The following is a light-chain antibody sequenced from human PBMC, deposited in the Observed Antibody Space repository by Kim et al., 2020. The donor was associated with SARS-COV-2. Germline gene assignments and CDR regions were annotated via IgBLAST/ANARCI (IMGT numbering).Light chain of an antibody. CDR3: AAWDDTLSGWV. J-gene: IGLJ3*02. Sequence: GQRLTNSCSERISNIRNNDAQWLQELAGRAPKLVVYRNDQRPAGGPDRLSGSKSGTSASLAISGLRSEDGADYYCAAWDDTLSGWVFGGGTQLTVL. CDR2: RND. V-gene: IGLV1-47*01. CDR1: ISNIRNND.